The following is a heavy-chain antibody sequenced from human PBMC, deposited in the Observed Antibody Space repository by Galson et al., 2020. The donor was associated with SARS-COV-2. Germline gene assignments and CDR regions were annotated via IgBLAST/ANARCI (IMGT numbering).Heavy chain of an antibody. J-gene: IGHJ4*02. D-gene: IGHD3-10*01. CDR1: GYTFTSHG. V-gene: IGHV1-18*01. CDR3: ARGEGSGTFYASDY. Sequence: ASVKVSCKASGYTFTSHGISWVRQAPGQGLEWMGWISAYNGNTNYAQKLQGRVTMTTETSTSTAYMELRSLRSDGTAGYYCARGEGSGTFYASDYWGQGTLVTVSS. CDR2: ISAYNGNT.